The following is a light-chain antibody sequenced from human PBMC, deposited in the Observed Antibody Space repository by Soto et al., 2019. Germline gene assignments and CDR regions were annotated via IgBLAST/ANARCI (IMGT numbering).Light chain of an antibody. CDR3: QQYNNWPPD. CDR1: QSISSY. J-gene: IGKJ5*01. Sequence: DIQMTQTPSSLSASVGDRVTITCRASQSISSYLNWYQQKPGKAPKLLIYAASSLQSGVPSRFSGSGSGTEFTLTVSSLQSEDIAVYFCQQYNNWPPDFGQGTRLEI. CDR2: AAS. V-gene: IGKV1-39*01.